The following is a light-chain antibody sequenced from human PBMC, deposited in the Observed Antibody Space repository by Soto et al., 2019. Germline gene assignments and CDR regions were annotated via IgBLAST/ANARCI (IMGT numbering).Light chain of an antibody. CDR3: QQYGTSPFT. CDR2: GAS. V-gene: IGKV3-20*01. CDR1: QSVSNNY. Sequence: EIVLTQSPGTLSLSPGERATLSCRASQSVSNNYLAWYQQKPGQAPRLLISGASNRATGIPDRFSGSGSGTDFTLAISRLEPEDFAVYYCQQYGTSPFTVGPGTKVYLK. J-gene: IGKJ3*01.